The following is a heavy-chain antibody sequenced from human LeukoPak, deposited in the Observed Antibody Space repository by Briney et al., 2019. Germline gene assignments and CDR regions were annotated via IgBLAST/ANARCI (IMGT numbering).Heavy chain of an antibody. V-gene: IGHV4-30-2*01. CDR3: ARMVAAPNWFDP. CDR1: GGSISSGGYY. CDR2: IYHSGST. J-gene: IGHJ5*02. D-gene: IGHD2-15*01. Sequence: PSETLSLTCTVSGGSISSGGYYWSWIRQPPGKGLEWIGYIYHSGSTYYNPSLKSRVTISVDRSKNQFSLKLSSVTAADTAVYYCARMVAAPNWFDPWGQGTLVTVSS.